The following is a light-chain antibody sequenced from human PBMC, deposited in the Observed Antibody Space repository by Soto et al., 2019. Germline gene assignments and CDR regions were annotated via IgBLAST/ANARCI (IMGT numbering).Light chain of an antibody. CDR3: QQSYRTPLT. CDR2: AAS. CDR1: QSISSY. J-gene: IGKJ4*01. Sequence: DIQMTQSPSSLSASVGDSVTITCRASQSISSYLNWYQQKPGKAPKLLIYAASSLQSGVPSRFSGSGSGTDFTLTISSLQPEDFATYYCQQSYRTPLTCGGGTKVEIK. V-gene: IGKV1-39*01.